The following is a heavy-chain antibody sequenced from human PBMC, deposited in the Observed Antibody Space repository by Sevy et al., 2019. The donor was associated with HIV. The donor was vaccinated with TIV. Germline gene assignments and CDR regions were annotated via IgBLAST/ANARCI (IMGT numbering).Heavy chain of an antibody. Sequence: ASVKVSCKTSGYTFIGYYMHWVRQAPGQGLEWMGWINPNGGGTNDAQKFQGRGTMTSDTSIGTAYMGLGGLRSDDTAIYYCARDNMYYYDTTAYYAGTDYWGQGTLVTISS. CDR3: ARDNMYYYDTTAYYAGTDY. CDR1: GYTFIGYY. D-gene: IGHD3-22*01. J-gene: IGHJ4*02. CDR2: INPNGGGT. V-gene: IGHV1-2*02.